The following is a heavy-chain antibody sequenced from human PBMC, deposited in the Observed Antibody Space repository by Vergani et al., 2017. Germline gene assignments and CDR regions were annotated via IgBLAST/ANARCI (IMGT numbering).Heavy chain of an antibody. D-gene: IGHD3-3*01. J-gene: IGHJ4*02. Sequence: EVQLVESGGGLVKPGGSLRLSCAASGFPFSSYSMNWVRQAPGKGLEWVSSISSSSSYIYYADSVKGRFTISRDNAKNLLYLQMNSLRAEDTAVYYCASENDFWSRFDYWGQGTLVTVSS. CDR1: GFPFSSYS. V-gene: IGHV3-21*01. CDR3: ASENDFWSRFDY. CDR2: ISSSSSYI.